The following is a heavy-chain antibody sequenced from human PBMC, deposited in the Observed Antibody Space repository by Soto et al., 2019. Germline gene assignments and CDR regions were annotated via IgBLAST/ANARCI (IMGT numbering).Heavy chain of an antibody. D-gene: IGHD2-2*01. CDR3: AKQGYRVVVPAAMPWTY. CDR2: ISGSGGST. J-gene: IGHJ4*02. Sequence: GGSLRLSCAASGFTFSSYAMSWVRQAPGKGLEWVSAISGSGGSTYYADSVKGRFTISRDNSKNTLYLQMNSLRAEDTAVYYCAKQGYRVVVPAAMPWTYWGQGTLVTVSS. CDR1: GFTFSSYA. V-gene: IGHV3-23*01.